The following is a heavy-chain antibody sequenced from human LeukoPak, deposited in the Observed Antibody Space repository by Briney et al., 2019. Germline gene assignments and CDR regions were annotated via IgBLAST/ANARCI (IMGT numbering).Heavy chain of an antibody. J-gene: IGHJ5*02. V-gene: IGHV4-61*01. CDR3: ARVINYYDSSGPLFWFDP. CDR2: IYYSGST. Sequence: SETLSLTCTISDDSARSDLYYGGWVRQPPGKGLEWIGYIYYSGSTNYNPSLKSRVTISVDTSKNQFSLKLSSVTAADTAVYYCARVINYYDSSGPLFWFDPWGQGTLVTVSS. D-gene: IGHD3-22*01. CDR1: DDSARSDLYY.